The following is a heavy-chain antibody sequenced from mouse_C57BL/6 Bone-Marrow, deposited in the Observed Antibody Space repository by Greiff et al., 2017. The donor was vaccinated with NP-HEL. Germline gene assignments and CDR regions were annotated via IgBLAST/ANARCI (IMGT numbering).Heavy chain of an antibody. CDR3: TRKVNFSFAY. V-gene: IGHV1-15*01. D-gene: IGHD1-3*01. Sequence: QVQLQQSGAELVRPGASVTLSCKASGYTFTDYEMHWVKQTPVHGLEWIGAIDPETGGTAYNQKFKGKAILTADKSSSTAYMELRSLTSEDSAVYYGTRKVNFSFAYWGQGTLVTVSA. CDR1: GYTFTDYE. J-gene: IGHJ3*01. CDR2: IDPETGGT.